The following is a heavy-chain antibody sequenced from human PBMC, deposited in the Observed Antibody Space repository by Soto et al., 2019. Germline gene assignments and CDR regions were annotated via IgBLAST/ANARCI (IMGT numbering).Heavy chain of an antibody. CDR3: AKDIGSSGWYDYFDY. D-gene: IGHD6-19*01. V-gene: IGHV3-9*01. CDR1: GFTFDDYA. CDR2: ISWNSGSI. Sequence: EVQLVESGGGLVQPGRSLRLSCAASGFTFDDYAMHWVRQAPGEGLEWVSGISWNSGSIGYADSVKGRFTISRDNAKNSLYLQMNSLRAEDTALYYCAKDIGSSGWYDYFDYWGQGTLVTVSS. J-gene: IGHJ4*02.